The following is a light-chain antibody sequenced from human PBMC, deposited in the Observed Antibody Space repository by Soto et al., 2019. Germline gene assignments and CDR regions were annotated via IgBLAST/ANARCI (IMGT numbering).Light chain of an antibody. Sequence: EIVLTQSPGTLSLSSEERATLSCRASQSVRRNYLAWYQQKPGQAPRLLIYDASSRATGIPDRFGGSGSGTDFTLTISRLEPEDFAVYYCQQYASSPLTFGGGTKVEIK. CDR1: QSVRRNY. V-gene: IGKV3-20*01. CDR3: QQYASSPLT. CDR2: DAS. J-gene: IGKJ4*01.